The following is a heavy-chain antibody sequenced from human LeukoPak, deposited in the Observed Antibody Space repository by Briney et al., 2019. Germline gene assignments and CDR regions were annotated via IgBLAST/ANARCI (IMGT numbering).Heavy chain of an antibody. CDR1: GYSISSGYY. V-gene: IGHV4-38-2*02. Sequence: PSETLSLTCTVSGYSISSGYYWGWIRQPPGKGLEWIGSIYHSGSTYYNPSLKSRVTISVDTSKNQFSLKLSSVTAADTAVYYCASWWPTFGGVIDYWGQGTLVTVSS. CDR3: ASWWPTFGGVIDY. D-gene: IGHD3-16*01. J-gene: IGHJ4*02. CDR2: IYHSGST.